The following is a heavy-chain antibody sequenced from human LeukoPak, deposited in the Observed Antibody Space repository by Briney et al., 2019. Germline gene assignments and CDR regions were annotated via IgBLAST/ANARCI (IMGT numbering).Heavy chain of an antibody. D-gene: IGHD4-17*01. CDR2: IYHSGST. CDR1: GGSISSGGYS. CDR3: ARVRGDYVDY. Sequence: PSQTLSLTCAVSGGSISSGGYSWSWIRQPPGKGLEWIGYIYHSGSTYYNPSLKSRVTISVDRSKNQFSLKLSSVTAADTAVYYCARVRGDYVDYWGQGTLATVSS. V-gene: IGHV4-30-2*01. J-gene: IGHJ4*02.